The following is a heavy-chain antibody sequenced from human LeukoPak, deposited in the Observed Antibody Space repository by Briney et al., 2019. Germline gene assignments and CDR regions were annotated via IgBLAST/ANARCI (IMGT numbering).Heavy chain of an antibody. CDR2: INSRSGTT. D-gene: IGHD3-10*01. Sequence: GGSLRLSCAASGFIFSSAVMSWVRQAPGKGLERVSAINSRSGTTYAESVKGRFTISRDNSKNTLYLQMNTLRVEDTAVYHCAKGSPGAGSYRPFDYWGQGTLVTVSS. V-gene: IGHV3-23*01. CDR3: AKGSPGAGSYRPFDY. CDR1: GFIFSSAV. J-gene: IGHJ4*02.